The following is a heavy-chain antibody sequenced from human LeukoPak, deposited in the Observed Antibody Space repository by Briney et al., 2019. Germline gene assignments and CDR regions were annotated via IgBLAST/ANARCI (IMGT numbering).Heavy chain of an antibody. CDR2: IRTSSDSI. V-gene: IGHV3-48*02. J-gene: IGHJ3*02. CDR3: ARDDAYAFDI. CDR1: GFTFSSYS. Sequence: GGSLRLSCAASGFTFSSYSMNWVSHAPGKGLEWVSYIRTSSDSIYYADSVKGRFTISRDNAKNSLYLQMNSLRDEDTAVYYCARDDAYAFDIWGQGTMVTVSS.